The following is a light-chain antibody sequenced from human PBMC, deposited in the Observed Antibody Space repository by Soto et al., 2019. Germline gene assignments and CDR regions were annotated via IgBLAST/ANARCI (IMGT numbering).Light chain of an antibody. Sequence: QSALTQPASVSGSPGQSITISCTGTSGDIGTYGFVSWYQHHPAKAPKLIIYEASKRPSGISNRFSGSRSGNTASLTISGLQPGDEADYYCGSHTDENTVLFGGGTKLTVL. CDR2: EAS. J-gene: IGLJ3*02. CDR3: GSHTDENTVL. V-gene: IGLV2-23*01. CDR1: SGDIGTYGF.